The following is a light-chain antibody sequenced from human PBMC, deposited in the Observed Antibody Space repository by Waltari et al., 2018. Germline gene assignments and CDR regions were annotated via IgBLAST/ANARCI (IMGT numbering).Light chain of an antibody. Sequence: DIQMTQYPSSLSASVGDRVTITCRASQSISSYLNWYQQKPGKAPKLLIYAASSLQSGVPSRFSGSGSGTDFTLTISSLQPEDFATYYCQQSYSTPPALTFGGGTKVEIK. CDR1: QSISSY. J-gene: IGKJ4*01. CDR2: AAS. CDR3: QQSYSTPPALT. V-gene: IGKV1-39*01.